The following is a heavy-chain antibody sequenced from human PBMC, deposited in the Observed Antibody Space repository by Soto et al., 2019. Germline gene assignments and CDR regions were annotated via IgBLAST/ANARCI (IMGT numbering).Heavy chain of an antibody. CDR3: ARAPSKDSSGFLDY. CDR1: GGSISSSNW. D-gene: IGHD3-22*01. V-gene: IGHV4-4*02. J-gene: IGHJ4*02. Sequence: SETLSLTCAVSGGSISSSNWWSWVRQPPGKGLEWIGEIYHSGSTNYNPSLKSRVTISVDKSKNQFSLKLSSVTAADTAVYYCARAPSKDSSGFLDYWGQGTLVTVSS. CDR2: IYHSGST.